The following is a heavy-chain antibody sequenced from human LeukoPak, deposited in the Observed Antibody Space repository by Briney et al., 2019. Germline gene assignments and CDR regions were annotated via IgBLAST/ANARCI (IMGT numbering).Heavy chain of an antibody. V-gene: IGHV3-48*03. J-gene: IGHJ6*03. CDR2: ISSSGSTI. Sequence: GGSLRLSCAASGFTFSSYEMNWVRQAPGKGLEWVSYISSSGSTIYYADSVKGRFTISRDNAKNSLYLQMNSLRAEDTAVYYCARAVVATIYYYYSMDVWGKGTTVTVSS. D-gene: IGHD2-21*02. CDR1: GFTFSSYE. CDR3: ARAVVATIYYYYSMDV.